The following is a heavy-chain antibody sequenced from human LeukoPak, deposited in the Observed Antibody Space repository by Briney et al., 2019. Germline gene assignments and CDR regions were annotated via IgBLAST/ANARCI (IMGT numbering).Heavy chain of an antibody. CDR2: ISGSGGST. D-gene: IGHD6-13*01. Sequence: GGSLRLSCAASGFTFSSYAMSWVRQAPGKGPEWVSAISGSGGSTYYADSVKGRFTISRDNSKNTLYLQMNSLRAEDTAVYYCAKDRMSIAAAGGYYFDYWGQGTLVTVSS. CDR3: AKDRMSIAAAGGYYFDY. V-gene: IGHV3-23*01. J-gene: IGHJ4*02. CDR1: GFTFSSYA.